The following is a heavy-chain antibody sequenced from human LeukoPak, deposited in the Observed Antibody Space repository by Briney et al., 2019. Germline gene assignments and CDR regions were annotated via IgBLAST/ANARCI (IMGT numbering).Heavy chain of an antibody. Sequence: SSETLSLTCTVSGDSISSGSYYWSWIRQPAGKGLEWIGRIYTSGSTNYNPSLKSRVTISVDTSKNQFSLKLSSVTAADTAVYYSARIARYYYGSGSYGGFDYWGQGTLVTVSS. CDR3: ARIARYYYGSGSYGGFDY. CDR2: IYTSGST. J-gene: IGHJ4*02. D-gene: IGHD3-10*01. V-gene: IGHV4-61*02. CDR1: GDSISSGSYY.